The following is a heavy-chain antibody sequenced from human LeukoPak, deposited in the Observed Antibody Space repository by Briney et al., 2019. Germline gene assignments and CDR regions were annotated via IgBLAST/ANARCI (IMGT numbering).Heavy chain of an antibody. CDR2: IYYSGST. J-gene: IGHJ6*03. D-gene: IGHD3-10*01. CDR3: ARGESGSGYYYMDV. Sequence: SETLSLTCTVSGGSISSYYWSWIRQPPGKGLEWIGNIYYSGSTHYNPSLKSRLVISVDTSKNQFSLKLSSVTAADTAVYYCARGESGSGYYYMDVWGKGTTVTVSS. V-gene: IGHV4-59*08. CDR1: GGSISSYY.